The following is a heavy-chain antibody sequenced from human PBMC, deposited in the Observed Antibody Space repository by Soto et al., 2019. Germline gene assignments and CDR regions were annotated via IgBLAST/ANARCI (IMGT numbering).Heavy chain of an antibody. Sequence: QVQLQQWGAGLLKPSETLSLTCAVYGGSFSGYYWSWIRQPPGKGLEWIGEINHSGSTNYNPSLKSRVPLSVDTSKTQFSLKLSSVSAADTAVYYCARIGGWIDYWGQGTLVTVSS. CDR1: GGSFSGYY. CDR2: INHSGST. CDR3: ARIGGWIDY. D-gene: IGHD6-19*01. J-gene: IGHJ4*02. V-gene: IGHV4-34*01.